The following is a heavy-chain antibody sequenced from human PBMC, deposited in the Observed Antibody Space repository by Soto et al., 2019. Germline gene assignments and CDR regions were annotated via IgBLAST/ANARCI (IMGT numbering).Heavy chain of an antibody. V-gene: IGHV1-69*13. CDR1: GGTFSSYA. CDR3: ARGPSRSSWLIPSYYYYGMDV. CDR2: IIPIFGTA. Sequence: GASVKVSGKASGGTFSSYAISWVRQAPGQGLEWMGGIIPIFGTANYAQKFQGRVTITADESTSTAYMGLSSLRSEDTAVYYCARGPSRSSWLIPSYYYYGMDVWGQGTTVTVSS. J-gene: IGHJ6*02. D-gene: IGHD6-13*01.